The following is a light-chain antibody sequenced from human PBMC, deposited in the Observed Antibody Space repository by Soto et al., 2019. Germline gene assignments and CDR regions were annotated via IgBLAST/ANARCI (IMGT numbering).Light chain of an antibody. Sequence: QSALAQPASVSGSPGQSITVSCTGTSSDVGGYNYVSWYQQHPGKAPRLMIYDVTNRPSGVSDRFSGSKSGNTASLTISGLQAEDEADYYCSSYRRRTTYVFGTGTTVTVL. CDR1: SSDVGGYNY. CDR3: SSYRRRTTYV. CDR2: DVT. V-gene: IGLV2-14*03. J-gene: IGLJ1*01.